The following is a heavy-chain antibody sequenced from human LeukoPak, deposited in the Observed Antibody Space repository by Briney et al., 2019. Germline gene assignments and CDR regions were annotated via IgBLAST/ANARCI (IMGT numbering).Heavy chain of an antibody. D-gene: IGHD3-9*01. CDR1: GYTFTSSG. CDR2: ISTYNGNT. J-gene: IGHJ4*02. Sequence: ASVKVSCKASGYTFTSSGISWVRQAPGQGLEWMGWISTYNGNTNYAQKHQGRVTMTTDTSTSTAYMELRSVRSDDTAVYYFAGGMTGYAPFAFWGEGTLVTLSS. V-gene: IGHV1-18*01. CDR3: AGGMTGYAPFAF.